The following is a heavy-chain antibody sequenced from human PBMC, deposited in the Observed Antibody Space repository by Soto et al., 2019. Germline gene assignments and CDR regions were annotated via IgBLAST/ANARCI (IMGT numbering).Heavy chain of an antibody. V-gene: IGHV3-30*03. D-gene: IGHD2-8*01. CDR1: GFTFSSYG. Sequence: QVQLVESGGGVVQPGTSLRLSCAASGFTFSSYGFHWVRQAQGKGLEWVTLMSHDGSKTFYADSVKGRFTISRDNSKNTLYLQMNSLKAEDMAVYYCVSGQCGTNCYIFEYWGQGTLVTVSS. J-gene: IGHJ4*02. CDR3: VSGQCGTNCYIFEY. CDR2: MSHDGSKT.